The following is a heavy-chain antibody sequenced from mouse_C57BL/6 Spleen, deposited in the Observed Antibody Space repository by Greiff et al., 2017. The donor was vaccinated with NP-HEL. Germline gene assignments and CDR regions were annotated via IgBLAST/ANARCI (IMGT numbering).Heavy chain of an antibody. Sequence: QVQLQQSGPELVKPGASVKISCKASGYAFSSSWMNWVKQRPGKGLEWIGRIYPGDGDTNYNGKFKGKATLTADKSSSTAYMQLSSLTSEDSAVYFCARLAQAKDYFDYWGQGTTLTVSS. D-gene: IGHD3-2*02. V-gene: IGHV1-82*01. CDR2: IYPGDGDT. CDR3: ARLAQAKDYFDY. CDR1: GYAFSSSW. J-gene: IGHJ2*01.